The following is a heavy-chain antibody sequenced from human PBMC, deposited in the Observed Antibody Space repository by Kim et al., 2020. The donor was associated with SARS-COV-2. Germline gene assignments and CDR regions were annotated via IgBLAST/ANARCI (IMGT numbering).Heavy chain of an antibody. CDR3: ARDPHLLTIFGVVIIGRFDP. Sequence: ASVKVSCKASGYTFTSYGISWVRQAPGQGLEWMGWISAYNGNTNYAQKLQGRVTMTTDTSTSTAYMELRSLRSDDTAVYYRARDPHLLTIFGVVIIGRFDPWGQGTLVTVSS. J-gene: IGHJ5*02. V-gene: IGHV1-18*01. CDR2: ISAYNGNT. D-gene: IGHD3-3*01. CDR1: GYTFTSYG.